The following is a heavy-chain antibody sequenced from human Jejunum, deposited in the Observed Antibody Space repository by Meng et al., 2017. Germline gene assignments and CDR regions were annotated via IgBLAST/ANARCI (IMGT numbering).Heavy chain of an antibody. CDR1: GFTFSDDY. J-gene: IGHJ4*02. CDR2: MSSSGSVR. Sequence: GQLGGAGGGLGKAGGSLRLSCAASGFTFSDDYMSWIRQAPGKGLEWVSYMSSSGSVRYYADSAKGRFTISRDNAKNLLYLQMNSLRAEDTAVYYCARTQGGRRLVDYWGQGTLVTVSS. D-gene: IGHD6-25*01. CDR3: ARTQGGRRLVDY. V-gene: IGHV3-11*01.